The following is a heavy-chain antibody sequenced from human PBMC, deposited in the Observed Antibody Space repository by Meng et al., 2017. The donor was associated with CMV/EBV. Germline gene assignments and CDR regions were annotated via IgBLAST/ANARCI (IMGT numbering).Heavy chain of an antibody. CDR1: GFTFTNNA. Sequence: GGSLRLSCAASGFTFTNNAMHWVRQAPGKGLEWVAVISYGGINTYHADPVRGRFTLSRDNSKNTVYLQMNSLRADDTAVYYCARDRGASVVAAARGYFYYGMDVWGQGTTVTVSS. J-gene: IGHJ6*02. CDR3: ARDRGASVVAAARGYFYYGMDV. V-gene: IGHV3-30-3*01. D-gene: IGHD2-15*01. CDR2: ISYGGINT.